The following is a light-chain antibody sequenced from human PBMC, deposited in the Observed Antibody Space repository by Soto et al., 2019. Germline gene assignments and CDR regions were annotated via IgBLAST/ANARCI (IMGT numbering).Light chain of an antibody. CDR1: QSISRW. CDR3: QQYNTYSRT. CDR2: DAS. J-gene: IGKJ1*01. Sequence: DIQMTQSPSTLSASVGDRVTITCRASQSISRWLGWYQQKAGKAPRLLIYDASSLESGVPSRFSGSGSGTKFTLTISSLQPDGFATYYCQQYNTYSRTFGQGTKV. V-gene: IGKV1-5*01.